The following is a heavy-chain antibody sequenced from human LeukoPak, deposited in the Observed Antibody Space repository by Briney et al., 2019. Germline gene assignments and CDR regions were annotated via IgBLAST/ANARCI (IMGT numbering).Heavy chain of an antibody. CDR2: VLYSGST. V-gene: IGHV4-39*07. Sequence: SETLSLTCTVSGVSISSGHYYWAWIRQPPGRGLECIASVLYSGSTYYDPSFNGRVTVSVDTSKNQFSLRLSSVTAADTAIYYCARHTIDTTLGGVPDYFDAWGQGTPVTVSS. CDR3: ARHTIDTTLGGVPDYFDA. D-gene: IGHD3-16*01. CDR1: GVSISSGHYY. J-gene: IGHJ5*02.